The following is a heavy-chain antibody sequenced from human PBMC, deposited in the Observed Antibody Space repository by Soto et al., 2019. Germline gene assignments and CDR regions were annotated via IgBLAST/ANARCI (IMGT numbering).Heavy chain of an antibody. CDR1: GFTFDDYA. V-gene: IGHV3-9*01. Sequence: EVQLVESGGGLVQPGRSLRLSCAASGFTFDDYAMHWVRQAPGKGLEWVSGISWNSGSIGYADSVKGRFTISRDNAKNSLYLHMNSLRTDDTAVYYCAKWDDYGDRKEAFDIWGQGTMVTVSS. CDR3: AKWDDYGDRKEAFDI. J-gene: IGHJ3*02. D-gene: IGHD4-17*01. CDR2: ISWNSGSI.